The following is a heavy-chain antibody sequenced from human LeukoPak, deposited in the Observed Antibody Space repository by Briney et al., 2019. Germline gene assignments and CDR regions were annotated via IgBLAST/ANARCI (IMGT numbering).Heavy chain of an antibody. CDR2: INHSGST. CDR3: ARGVGATTLPGYNWFDP. CDR1: GGSFSGYY. D-gene: IGHD1-26*01. V-gene: IGHV4-34*01. J-gene: IGHJ5*02. Sequence: SETLSLTCAVYGGSFSGYYWSWIRQPPGKGLEWIGEINHSGSTNYNPSLKSRVTIPVDTSKNQFSLKLSSVTAADTAVYYCARGVGATTLPGYNWFDPWGQGTLVTVSS.